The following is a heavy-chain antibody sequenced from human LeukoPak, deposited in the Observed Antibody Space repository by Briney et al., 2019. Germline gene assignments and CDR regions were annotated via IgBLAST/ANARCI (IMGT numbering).Heavy chain of an antibody. V-gene: IGHV1-69*05. D-gene: IGHD3-22*01. Sequence: SVKVSCNASGGAFSSYAISWVRQAPGQGLEWMGRIIPIFGTANYAQKFQGRVTITTDESTSTAYMELSSLRSEDTAVYYCARDVLSSGYIFTHYYMDVWGKGTTVTVS. CDR1: GGAFSSYA. CDR3: ARDVLSSGYIFTHYYMDV. CDR2: IIPIFGTA. J-gene: IGHJ6*03.